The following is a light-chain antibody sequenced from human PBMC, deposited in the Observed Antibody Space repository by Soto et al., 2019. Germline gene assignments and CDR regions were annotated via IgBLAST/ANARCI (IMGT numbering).Light chain of an antibody. CDR1: HSVNSH. V-gene: IGKV3-15*01. J-gene: IGKJ1*01. Sequence: EILMTQSPSTLSVSPVERFTLSCMTIHSVNSHVAWYQQKPGQAPRLLIYGASTRATGIPARFSGSGSGTEFTLTISSLQSEDFAVYYCQQYNNWPPWTFGQGTKVDIK. CDR2: GAS. CDR3: QQYNNWPPWT.